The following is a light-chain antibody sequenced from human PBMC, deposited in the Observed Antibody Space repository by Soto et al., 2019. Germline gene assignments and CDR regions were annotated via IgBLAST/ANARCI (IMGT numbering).Light chain of an antibody. J-gene: IGLJ1*01. V-gene: IGLV2-14*01. CDR3: SSYTSSREKV. Sequence: LTQPASVSGSPGQSITISCTGTSSDVGGYNYVSWYQQYPGKAPKLMIHDVSNRPSGVSDRFSGSKSGNTASLTISGLQAEAEADYYCSSYTSSREKVFGTGTKVTVL. CDR2: DVS. CDR1: SSDVGGYNY.